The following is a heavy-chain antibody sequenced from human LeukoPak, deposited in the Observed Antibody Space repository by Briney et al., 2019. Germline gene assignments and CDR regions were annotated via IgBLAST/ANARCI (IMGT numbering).Heavy chain of an antibody. CDR3: AGRDRYASEWCGGYFDY. J-gene: IGHJ4*02. V-gene: IGHV3-30*04. CDR1: GFTFSSYS. D-gene: IGHD2-15*01. CDR2: TSWDGSCK. Sequence: GGSLRLSCAASGFTFSSYSMHWVRQAPGNGPQWVAVTSWDGSCKYYADTVKGRFTISRDNSKSTLYLQINSLRAEDTAVYFCAGRDRYASEWCGGYFDYWGQGTLVFVSS.